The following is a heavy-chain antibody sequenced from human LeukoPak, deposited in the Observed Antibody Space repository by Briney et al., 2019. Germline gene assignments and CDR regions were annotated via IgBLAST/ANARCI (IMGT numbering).Heavy chain of an antibody. Sequence: GGSLRLPCAASGFTFSSYAMSWVRQAPGKGLEWVSGIYGGGSGSTFYAESVKGRFTISRDNSKNTLYLQMNSLRDEDTAIYYCAKDFTPDGIWDIDYWGRGTLITVSS. J-gene: IGHJ4*02. D-gene: IGHD1-14*01. CDR2: IYGGGSGST. V-gene: IGHV3-23*01. CDR3: AKDFTPDGIWDIDY. CDR1: GFTFSSYA.